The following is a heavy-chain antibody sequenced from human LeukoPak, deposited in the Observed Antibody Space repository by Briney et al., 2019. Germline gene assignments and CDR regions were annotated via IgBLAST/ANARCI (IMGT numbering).Heavy chain of an antibody. CDR1: GGSISSGGYY. D-gene: IGHD2-21*02. Sequence: SETLSLTCTVSGGSISSGGYYWSWIRQHPGKGLEWIGYIYYSGSTYYNPSLKSRVTISVDTSKNQFSLKLSSVTAADTAVYYCASQTLRVTAILSIDYWGQGTLVTVSS. CDR3: ASQTLRVTAILSIDY. J-gene: IGHJ4*02. V-gene: IGHV4-31*03. CDR2: IYYSGST.